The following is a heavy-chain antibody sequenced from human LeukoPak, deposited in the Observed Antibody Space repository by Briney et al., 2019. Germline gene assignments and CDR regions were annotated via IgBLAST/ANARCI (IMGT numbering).Heavy chain of an antibody. Sequence: SETLSLTCAVYGGSLSNYYWSWIRQPPGKGLEWIGEINHSGSTNYNPSLKSQVTISVDTSKNQFSLKLSSVTAADTAVYYCARGYYYDSSGYAYWGQGTLVTVSS. CDR2: INHSGST. J-gene: IGHJ4*02. CDR1: GGSLSNYY. V-gene: IGHV4-34*01. CDR3: ARGYYYDSSGYAY. D-gene: IGHD3-22*01.